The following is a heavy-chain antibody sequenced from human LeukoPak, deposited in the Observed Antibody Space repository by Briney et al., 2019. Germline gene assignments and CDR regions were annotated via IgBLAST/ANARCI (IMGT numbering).Heavy chain of an antibody. D-gene: IGHD2-8*02. CDR2: IYPGGSEK. CDR1: GFTFSTSF. CDR3: ARELVVGPAEYFQH. Sequence: PGGSLRLSCAASGFTFSTSFMSWVRQSPGKGLGWVANIYPGGSEKYYVDSVKGRFTISRDNAENSLYLQMNNLRVEDTAVYYCARELVVGPAEYFQHWGQGTLVTVSS. V-gene: IGHV3-7*01. J-gene: IGHJ1*01.